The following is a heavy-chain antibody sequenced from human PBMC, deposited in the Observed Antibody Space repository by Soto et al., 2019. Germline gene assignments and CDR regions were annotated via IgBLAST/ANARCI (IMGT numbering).Heavy chain of an antibody. CDR3: AKTKEQWLPYYYGMDV. Sequence: ESGGGVVQPGRSLRLSCAASGFTFSSYGMHWVRQAPGKGLEWVAVISYDGSNKYYADSVKGRFTISRDNSKNTLYLQMNSLRAEDTAVYYCAKTKEQWLPYYYGMDVWGQGTTVTVSS. CDR2: ISYDGSNK. J-gene: IGHJ6*02. D-gene: IGHD6-19*01. V-gene: IGHV3-30*18. CDR1: GFTFSSYG.